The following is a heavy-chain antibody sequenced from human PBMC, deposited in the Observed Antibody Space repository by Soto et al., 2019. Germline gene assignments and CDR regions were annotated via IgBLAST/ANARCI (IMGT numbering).Heavy chain of an antibody. V-gene: IGHV4-4*02. Sequence: QAQLQESGPGLVKPSETLSLTCTVFSDSIDSSDWWNWVRQSPGRGLEWIGEISHGGNTNYNPSLMSRVTMSVDMSKHQFSLSVNSVTAADTAVYYCARDTKTASGQWYFDLWGRGTLVTVSS. CDR2: ISHGGNT. J-gene: IGHJ2*01. CDR3: ARDTKTASGQWYFDL. CDR1: SDSIDSSDW. D-gene: IGHD1-26*01.